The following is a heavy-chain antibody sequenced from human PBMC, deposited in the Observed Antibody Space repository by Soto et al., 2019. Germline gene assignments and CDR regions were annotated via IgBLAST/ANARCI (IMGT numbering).Heavy chain of an antibody. D-gene: IGHD2-15*01. Sequence: SETLSLTCTVSGGSISSGNYYWSWIRQPPGKGLEWIGFISYSGSTYYSLSLKSRVTISVDTSKNQFSLNLSFVTAADTAVYYCGTMGTPATRLYYFDYWGQGTLVTVSS. CDR3: GTMGTPATRLYYFDY. CDR1: GGSISSGNYY. CDR2: ISYSGST. J-gene: IGHJ4*02. V-gene: IGHV4-30-4*01.